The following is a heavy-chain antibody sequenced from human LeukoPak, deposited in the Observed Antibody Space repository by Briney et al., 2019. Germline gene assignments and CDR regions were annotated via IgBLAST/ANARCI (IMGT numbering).Heavy chain of an antibody. J-gene: IGHJ4*02. Sequence: SETLSLTCTVSGGSISSGSYYWSWIRQPAGKGLEWIGRIYTSGSTNYNPSLKSRVTISVDTSKNQFSLKLSSVTAADTAVYYCARFEGGYDYYFDYWGQGTLVTVSS. D-gene: IGHD5-12*01. CDR1: GGSISSGSYY. V-gene: IGHV4-61*02. CDR2: IYTSGST. CDR3: ARFEGGYDYYFDY.